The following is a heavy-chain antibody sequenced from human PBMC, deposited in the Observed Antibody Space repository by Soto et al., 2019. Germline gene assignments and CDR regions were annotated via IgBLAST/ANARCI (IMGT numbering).Heavy chain of an antibody. V-gene: IGHV3-23*01. J-gene: IGHJ4*02. CDR3: AKPRAGYFGY. CDR1: GFTFSSYA. CDR2: ISGSGGST. Sequence: GGSLRLSCAASGFTFSSYAMSWVRQAPGKWLEWVSAISGSGGSTYYEDSVKGRVTISRDNSKNTQYLQMNSLRAEDTAVYYCAKPRAGYFGYWGXGTLVNVSS.